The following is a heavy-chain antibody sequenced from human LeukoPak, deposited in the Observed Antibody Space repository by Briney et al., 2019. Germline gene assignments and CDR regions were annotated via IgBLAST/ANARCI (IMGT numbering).Heavy chain of an antibody. D-gene: IGHD4-4*01. CDR3: AKDSTLRLRYNWCDP. J-gene: IGHJ5*02. Sequence: GGSLRLSCAASGFTFSSYAMSWVRQAPGKGLEWVSAISGSGGSTYYADSVKGRFTISRDNSKNTLYLQMNSLRAEDTAVYYCAKDSTLRLRYNWCDPWGQGTLVTVSS. CDR2: ISGSGGST. V-gene: IGHV3-23*01. CDR1: GFTFSSYA.